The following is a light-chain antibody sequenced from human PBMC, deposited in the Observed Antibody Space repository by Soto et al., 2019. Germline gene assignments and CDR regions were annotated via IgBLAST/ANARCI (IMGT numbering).Light chain of an antibody. J-gene: IGKJ2*01. Sequence: DIVMTQTPLSLSVTPGQPASISCTSSQRLLHSDGQTYLFWYLQKPGQPPQLLTYEVSSRFSGVPDRFSGSGSGTDFTLKISRVEAEDVGVYYCMHSIKTPYTFGQGTKLEIK. CDR2: EVS. V-gene: IGKV2D-29*01. CDR3: MHSIKTPYT. CDR1: QRLLHSDGQTY.